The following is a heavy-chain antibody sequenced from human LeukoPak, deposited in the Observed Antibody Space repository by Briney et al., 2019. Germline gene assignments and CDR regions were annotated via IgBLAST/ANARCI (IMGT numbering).Heavy chain of an antibody. CDR3: ARGDIVLMVYARPPYYYYGMDV. D-gene: IGHD2-8*01. J-gene: IGHJ6*02. V-gene: IGHV5-10-1*01. CDR2: IDPSDSYT. Sequence: GESLRISCQGSGYSFTSYWISWVRQMPGKGLEWMGRIDPSDSYTNYSPSFQGHVTISADKSISTAYLQWSSLKASDTAMYYCARGDIVLMVYARPPYYYYGMDVWGQGTTVTVSS. CDR1: GYSFTSYW.